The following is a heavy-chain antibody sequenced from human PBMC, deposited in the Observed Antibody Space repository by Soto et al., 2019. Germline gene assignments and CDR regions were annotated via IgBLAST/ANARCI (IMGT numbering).Heavy chain of an antibody. CDR1: GFAFSNAW. CDR3: TSTYYVTLDY. J-gene: IGHJ4*02. V-gene: IGHV3-15*01. D-gene: IGHD3-16*01. Sequence: GGSLRLSCAASGFAFSNAWIIFFRQAPGKGLEWVGRIKSKTDGGTTDYAAPVKGRFTISRDDSKNTLYLQMNSLKTEDTAVYYCTSTYYVTLDYWGQGTLVTVSS. CDR2: IKSKTDGGTT.